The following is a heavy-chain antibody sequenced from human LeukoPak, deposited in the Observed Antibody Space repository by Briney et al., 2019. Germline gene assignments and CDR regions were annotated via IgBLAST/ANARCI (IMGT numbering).Heavy chain of an antibody. V-gene: IGHV4-39*01. J-gene: IGHJ1*01. CDR2: TYYSGRT. CDR3: ARRRYYDGSGYLE. CDR1: GDSFSRSDSY. Sequence: SETLSLTCSVSGDSFSRSDSYWDWIRQPPGNGLEWIVTTYYSGRTYYSPSLKRGVTMSVDPSNNQFSLNLRSVTAADTAVYYCARRRYYDGSGYLEWGQGTLLSVSS. D-gene: IGHD3-22*01.